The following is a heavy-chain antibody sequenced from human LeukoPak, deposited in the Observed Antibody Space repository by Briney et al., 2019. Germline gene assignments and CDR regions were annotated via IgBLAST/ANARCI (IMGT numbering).Heavy chain of an antibody. Sequence: GGSLRLSCAASGFTFSNYPMSWVRQAPGKGLEWVSGISGSGDSTDYADSVKGRFTISRDNSKNTLSLQMISLRAEDTAVYYCARGRLKLARGWPFDYWGQGTLVTVSS. D-gene: IGHD6-19*01. CDR3: ARGRLKLARGWPFDY. J-gene: IGHJ4*02. CDR1: GFTFSNYP. V-gene: IGHV3-23*01. CDR2: ISGSGDST.